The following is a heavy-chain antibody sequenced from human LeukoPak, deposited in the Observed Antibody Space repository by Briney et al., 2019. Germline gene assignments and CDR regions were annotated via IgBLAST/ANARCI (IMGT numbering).Heavy chain of an antibody. Sequence: SVKVSCKASGFTFTSSAVQRVRQARGQRLEWIGWIVVGSGNTNYAQKFQERVTITRDMSTSTAYMELSSLRSEDTAVYYCAADPFVDYYDSSGYNYWGQGTLVTVSS. CDR1: GFTFTSSA. V-gene: IGHV1-58*01. J-gene: IGHJ4*02. CDR3: AADPFVDYYDSSGYNY. CDR2: IVVGSGNT. D-gene: IGHD3-22*01.